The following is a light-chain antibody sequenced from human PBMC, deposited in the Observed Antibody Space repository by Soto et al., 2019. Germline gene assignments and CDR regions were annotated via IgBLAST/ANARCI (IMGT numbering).Light chain of an antibody. CDR2: DAS. CDR1: QDISNY. J-gene: IGKJ2*01. CDR3: QQYDNLPYT. Sequence: DIQMTQSPSFLSASVGDRVTITCQASQDISNYLNWYQQKPGKAPKLLIYDASNLETGVPSRLSGSGSGTDFTFTISSLQPEDIATYYCQQYDNLPYTFGQGTKLEIK. V-gene: IGKV1-33*01.